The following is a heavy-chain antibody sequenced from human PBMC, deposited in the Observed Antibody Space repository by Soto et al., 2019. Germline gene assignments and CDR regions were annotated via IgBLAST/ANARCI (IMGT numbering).Heavy chain of an antibody. CDR1: GFTFSSYD. CDR2: IWCDGSNK. D-gene: IGHD2-21*02. CDR3: ARRLENDCGGDRYYYYDY. Sequence: GSLRLSCAASGFTFSSYDMHWVRQAPGKELEWVAVIWCDGSNKYYADSVKGRFTISRDSSKNTLYLQMNSLRVEDTAIYYCARRLENDCGGDRYYYYDYCGQGSLVTVSS. V-gene: IGHV3-33*01. J-gene: IGHJ4*01.